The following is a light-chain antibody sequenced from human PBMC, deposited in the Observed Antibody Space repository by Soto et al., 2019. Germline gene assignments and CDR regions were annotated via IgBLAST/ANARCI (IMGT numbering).Light chain of an antibody. CDR2: KAS. CDR1: QSISSW. J-gene: IGKJ1*01. Sequence: DIQMTQSPSTLSASVGDRVTITCRASQSISSWLAWYQQKPGKAPKLLIYKASSLESGVPSRFSGSGSGTAFTLTISSLQPDDFATYSCQQYNSYWTFGQGTKVEIK. V-gene: IGKV1-5*03. CDR3: QQYNSYWT.